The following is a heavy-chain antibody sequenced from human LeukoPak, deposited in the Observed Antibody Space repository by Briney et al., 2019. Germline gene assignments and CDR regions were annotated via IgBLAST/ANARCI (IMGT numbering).Heavy chain of an antibody. J-gene: IGHJ6*02. V-gene: IGHV1-8*01. CDR2: MNPNSGNT. Sequence: GASVKVSCKASGYTFTSYDINWVRQATGQGLEWMGWMNPNSGNTGYAQKFQGRVSMTRDTSISTAYMELSSLRSEDTAVYYCARGPVEAVFGVSTEDWGQGTTLTVSS. CDR3: ARGPVEAVFGVSTED. CDR1: GYTFTSYD. D-gene: IGHD3-10*02.